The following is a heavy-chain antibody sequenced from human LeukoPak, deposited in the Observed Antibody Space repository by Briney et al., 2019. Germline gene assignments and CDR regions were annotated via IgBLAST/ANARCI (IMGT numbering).Heavy chain of an antibody. J-gene: IGHJ4*02. CDR1: GFTFTKYW. Sequence: PGGSLRLSCAASGFTFTKYWMTWVRQAPGKGLEWVGNIKQDGSDKNYMDSVKGRFTTSRDNTKNSVYLQMSSLRAEDTAVYYCAREVWGPEYWGQGTLATVSS. CDR3: AREVWGPEY. D-gene: IGHD1-14*01. V-gene: IGHV3-7*01. CDR2: IKQDGSDK.